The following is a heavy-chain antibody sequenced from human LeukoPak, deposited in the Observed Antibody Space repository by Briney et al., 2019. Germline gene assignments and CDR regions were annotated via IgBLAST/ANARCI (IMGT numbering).Heavy chain of an antibody. CDR1: GGSISSYY. D-gene: IGHD6-13*01. J-gene: IGHJ4*02. CDR2: IYYSGST. CDR3: ARSKAAAGFDY. Sequence: SETLSLTCTVSGGSISSYYWSWIRQPPGKGLKWIGYIYYSGSTNYNPSLKSRVTISVDTSKNQFSLKLSSVTAADTAVYYCARSKAAAGFDYWGQGTLVTVSS. V-gene: IGHV4-59*08.